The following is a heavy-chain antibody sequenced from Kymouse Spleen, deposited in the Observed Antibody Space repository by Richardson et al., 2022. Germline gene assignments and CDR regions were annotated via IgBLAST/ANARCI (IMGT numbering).Heavy chain of an antibody. CDR2: INHSGST. V-gene: IGHV4-34*01. CDR1: GGSFSGYY. J-gene: IGHJ6*02. CDR3: ARGVLRFLEWLPLRHYYYYGMDV. Sequence: QVQLQQWGAGLLKPSETLSLTCAVYGGSFSGYYWSWIRQPPGKGLEWIGEINHSGSTNYNPSLKSRVTISVDTSKNQFSLKLSSVTAADTAVYYCARGVLRFLEWLPLRHYYYYGMDVWGQGTTVTVSS. D-gene: IGHD3-3*01.